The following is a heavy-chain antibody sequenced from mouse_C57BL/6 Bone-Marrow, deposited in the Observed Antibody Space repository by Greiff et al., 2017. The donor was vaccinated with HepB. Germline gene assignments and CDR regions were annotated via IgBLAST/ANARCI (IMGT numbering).Heavy chain of an antibody. V-gene: IGHV1-50*01. J-gene: IGHJ3*01. Sequence: VQLQQPGAELVKPGASVKLSCKASGYTFTSYWMQWVKQRPGQGLEWIGEIDPSDSYTNYNQKFKGKATLTVDTSSSTAYMQLSSLTSEGSAVYYCARGPSTTGFAYWGQGTLVTVSA. D-gene: IGHD1-1*01. CDR3: ARGPSTTGFAY. CDR1: GYTFTSYW. CDR2: IDPSDSYT.